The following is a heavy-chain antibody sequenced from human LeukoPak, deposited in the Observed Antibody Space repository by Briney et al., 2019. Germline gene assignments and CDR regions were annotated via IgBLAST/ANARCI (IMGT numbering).Heavy chain of an antibody. CDR1: GFTFSSYA. Sequence: PGGSLRLSCAASGFTFSSYAMSWVRQAPGKGLEWVSAISGSGGSTYYADSVKGRFTISRDNSKNTLYLQMNSLRAEDTAVYYCAKDLPRSIAAAATVFDYWGQGTLVTVSS. J-gene: IGHJ4*02. D-gene: IGHD6-13*01. V-gene: IGHV3-23*01. CDR2: ISGSGGST. CDR3: AKDLPRSIAAAATVFDY.